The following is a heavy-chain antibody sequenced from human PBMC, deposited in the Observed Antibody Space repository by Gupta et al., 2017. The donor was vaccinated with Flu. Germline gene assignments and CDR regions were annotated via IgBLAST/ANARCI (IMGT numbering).Heavy chain of an antibody. CDR2: IGSRANSYAT. V-gene: IGHV3-73*02. J-gene: IGHJ5*02. D-gene: IGHD2-8*02. CDR1: GFDLSDSA. CDR3: TSRPDGYCAGSRCPTFDP. Sequence: EMKLVESGGGLVQPGGSLKLSCAASGFDLSDSAMTWVRQSSGKGLEWSGRIGSRANSYATTIAASVRGRFTISRDDSRNTTYLQINSLKSEDTAVYSCTSRPDGYCAGSRCPTFDPWGQGTVVTVSS.